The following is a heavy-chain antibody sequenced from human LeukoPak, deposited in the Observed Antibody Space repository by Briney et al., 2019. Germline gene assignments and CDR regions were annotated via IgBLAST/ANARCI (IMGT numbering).Heavy chain of an antibody. Sequence: SETLSLTCTVSGDSISSYYWSWIRQSPGKGLEWIGYIYYSGTTNYNPSLKSRVTISVDTSKNQFSLKLSSVTAADTAVYYCARSIRGYSSGWYYFDYWGQGTLITVSS. CDR2: IYYSGTT. CDR3: ARSIRGYSSGWYYFDY. CDR1: GDSISSYY. D-gene: IGHD6-19*01. J-gene: IGHJ4*02. V-gene: IGHV4-59*01.